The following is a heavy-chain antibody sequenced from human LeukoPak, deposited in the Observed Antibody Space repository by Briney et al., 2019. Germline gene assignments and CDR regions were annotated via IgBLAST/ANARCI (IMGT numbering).Heavy chain of an antibody. V-gene: IGHV3-48*01. CDR1: GFTFSSYS. Sequence: GGSLGLSCAASGFTFSSYSMNWVRQAPGKGLEWVSYISSSSSTIYYADSVKGRFTISRDNAKNSLYLQMNSLRAEDTAVYYCARGYSGYDFDYWGQGTLVTVSS. CDR2: ISSSSSTI. CDR3: ARGYSGYDFDY. J-gene: IGHJ4*02. D-gene: IGHD5-12*01.